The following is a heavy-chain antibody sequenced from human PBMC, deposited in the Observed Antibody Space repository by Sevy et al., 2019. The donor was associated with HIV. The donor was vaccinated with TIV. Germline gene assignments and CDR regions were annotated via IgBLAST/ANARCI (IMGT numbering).Heavy chain of an antibody. CDR3: ARDSLYWYDSSGYPIFDY. CDR2: INSDGSST. CDR1: GFTFSSYW. J-gene: IGHJ4*02. Sequence: GGSLRLSCAASGFTFSSYWMHWVRQAPGKGLVWVSRINSDGSSTSYADSVKGRFTISRDKAKNTLYLQMNSLRAEDTAVYYCARDSLYWYDSSGYPIFDYWGQGTLVTVSS. D-gene: IGHD3-22*01. V-gene: IGHV3-74*01.